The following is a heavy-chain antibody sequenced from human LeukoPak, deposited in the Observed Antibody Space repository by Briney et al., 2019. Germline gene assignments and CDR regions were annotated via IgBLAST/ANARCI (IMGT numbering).Heavy chain of an antibody. CDR1: GGSISSSSYY. J-gene: IGHJ4*02. CDR3: ARRHYGDCFDY. V-gene: IGHV4-39*01. Sequence: SETLSLTCTVSGGSISSSSYYWGWIRQPPGKGLEWIGSIYYSGSTYYNPSLKSRVTISVDTSKNQFSLKLSSVTAADTAVYYSARRHYGDCFDYWGQGTLVTVSP. CDR2: IYYSGST. D-gene: IGHD4-17*01.